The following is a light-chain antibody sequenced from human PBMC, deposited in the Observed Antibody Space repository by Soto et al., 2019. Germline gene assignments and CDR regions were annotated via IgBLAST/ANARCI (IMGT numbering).Light chain of an antibody. CDR2: GAS. V-gene: IGKV3-20*01. CDR1: QSVSSSY. CDR3: QHYGTSPRT. J-gene: IGKJ1*01. Sequence: EMVLTQSPGTLSLSPGERATLSCSASQSVSSSYLAWYQQKPGQAPRLLIYGASSRATGIPDRFSGSGSGTDFTLTISRLQPGDFAVYYCQHYGTSPRTFGQGTKVEIK.